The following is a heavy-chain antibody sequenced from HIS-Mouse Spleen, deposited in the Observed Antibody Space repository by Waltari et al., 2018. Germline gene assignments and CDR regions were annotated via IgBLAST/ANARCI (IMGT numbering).Heavy chain of an antibody. CDR3: ARASRDLLLPRYFDL. CDR1: GYSISSGYY. CDR2: IYHSGST. J-gene: IGHJ2*01. V-gene: IGHV4-38-2*02. Sequence: QVQLQESGPGLVKPSETLSLTCTVSGYSISSGYYWGWLRQPPGKGLEWIGSIYHSGSTYYNPSLKSRVTISVDTSKNQFSLKLSSVTAADTAVYYCARASRDLLLPRYFDLWGRGTLVTVSS.